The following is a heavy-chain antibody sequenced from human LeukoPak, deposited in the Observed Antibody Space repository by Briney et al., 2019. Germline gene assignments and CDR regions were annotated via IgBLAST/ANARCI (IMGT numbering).Heavy chain of an antibody. J-gene: IGHJ4*02. D-gene: IGHD6-6*01. Sequence: PSETLSLTCAVYGGSFSGYYWSWIRQPPGKGLEWIGEINHSRSTNYYPSLKSRVTISVDTSKNQFSLKLSSVTAADTAVYYCASAKGAARPYYFDYWGQGTLVTVSS. V-gene: IGHV4-34*01. CDR2: INHSRST. CDR3: ASAKGAARPYYFDY. CDR1: GGSFSGYY.